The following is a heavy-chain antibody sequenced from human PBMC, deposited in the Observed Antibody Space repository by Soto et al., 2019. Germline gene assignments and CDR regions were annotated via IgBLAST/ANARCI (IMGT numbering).Heavy chain of an antibody. CDR1: GFTFDNYG. J-gene: IGHJ4*02. CDR2: ITRSGGST. D-gene: IGHD3-22*01. CDR3: ARAIVVVMSYRFDS. Sequence: EVQLLESGGDLVQPGGSLRLACAASGFTFDNYGIAWVRQAPGKGLEWVSVITRSGGSTYYTDSVKGRFTISRDNSKNMAYLQRNSLIAEDTVIYYGARAIVVVMSYRFDSWGQGTLVTVSS. V-gene: IGHV3-23*01.